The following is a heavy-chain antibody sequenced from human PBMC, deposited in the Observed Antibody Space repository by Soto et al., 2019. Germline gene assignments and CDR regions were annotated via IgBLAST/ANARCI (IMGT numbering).Heavy chain of an antibody. J-gene: IGHJ4*02. CDR2: IYWDDDK. D-gene: IGHD3-3*01. V-gene: IGHV2-5*02. CDR1: GFSLTTSGVG. CDR3: ADRVLRTVFGLVTTSAIYFDF. Sequence: QITLNESGPTVVRPTETLTLTCRFSGFSLTTSGVGVGWIRQSPGKAPEWLALIYWDDDKRYSASLKSRLTITKDTSKNRVVLTESDLDPTDTATYYCADRVLRTVFGLVTTSAIYFDFWGQGTPVAVSS.